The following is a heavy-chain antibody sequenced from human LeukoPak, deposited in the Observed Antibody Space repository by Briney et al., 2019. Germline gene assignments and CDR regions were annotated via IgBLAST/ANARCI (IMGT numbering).Heavy chain of an antibody. V-gene: IGHV3-21*01. Sequence: GGSLTLSCAASGFTFSSYSISWVRPAPGKGLEWDSSIRSSRSYIYYADSVKGRYTIPRDNAKNSLYLQMNSLRAEDTAVYYCARDLAYCGGDCYFYASIYYYYGMDVWGQGTTVTVSS. CDR3: ARDLAYCGGDCYFYASIYYYYGMDV. CDR2: IRSSRSYI. J-gene: IGHJ6*02. D-gene: IGHD2-21*02. CDR1: GFTFSSYS.